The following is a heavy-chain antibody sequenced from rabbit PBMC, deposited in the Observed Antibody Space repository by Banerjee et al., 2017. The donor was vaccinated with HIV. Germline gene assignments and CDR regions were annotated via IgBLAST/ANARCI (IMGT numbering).Heavy chain of an antibody. CDR1: GFSASSSYY. V-gene: IGHV1S40*01. CDR2: IYVGSIGST. D-gene: IGHD4-2*01. Sequence: QSLEESGGGLVQPEGSLTLTCTASGFSASSSYYMCWVRQAPGKGLEWIACIYVGSIGSTYYATWAKGRLTISKTSSTTVTLQMTSLTAADTATYFCASDMGGSHDFNLWGPGTLVTVS. J-gene: IGHJ4*01. CDR3: ASDMGGSHDFNL.